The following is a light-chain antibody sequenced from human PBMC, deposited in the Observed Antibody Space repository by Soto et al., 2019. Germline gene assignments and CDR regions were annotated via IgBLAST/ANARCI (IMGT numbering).Light chain of an antibody. CDR2: DAS. CDR3: QQYNSYSIT. CDR1: QGISSW. V-gene: IGKV1-5*01. J-gene: IGKJ5*01. Sequence: DLQMTQSPSTLSASVGDRVTLTCRASQGISSWLAWYQQKPGKAPKLLIYDASSLESGVPSRFSGSESGTEFALTISSLQPDDFATYYCQQYNSYSITFGQGTRLEIK.